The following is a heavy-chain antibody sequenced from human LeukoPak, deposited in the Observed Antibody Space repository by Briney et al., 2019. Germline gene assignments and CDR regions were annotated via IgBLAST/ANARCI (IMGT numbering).Heavy chain of an antibody. CDR2: ISFDGNNK. Sequence: GGFLRLSCAASGFTLSSFGMHWVRQAPGKGLEWVAAISFDGNNKYYADSVKGRFTISSDNSKNTLYLQMNSLRAEDTAVYYCAKDTYSYGYFDYWGQGTLVTVSS. D-gene: IGHD5-18*01. J-gene: IGHJ4*02. CDR3: AKDTYSYGYFDY. CDR1: GFTLSSFG. V-gene: IGHV3-30*18.